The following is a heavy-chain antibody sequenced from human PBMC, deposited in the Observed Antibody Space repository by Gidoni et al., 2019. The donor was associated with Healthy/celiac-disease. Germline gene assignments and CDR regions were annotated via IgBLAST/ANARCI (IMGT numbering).Heavy chain of an antibody. CDR2: INHSGST. V-gene: IGHV4-34*01. J-gene: IGHJ6*02. CDR3: ARGRPYCTNGVCFNYYYYGMDV. D-gene: IGHD2-8*01. Sequence: QVQLQQWGAGLLKPSETLSLTCAVYGGSFSGYYWSWTRQPPGKGLEWIGEINHSGSTNYNPSLKSRVTISVDTSKNQFSLKLSSVTAADTAVYYCARGRPYCTNGVCFNYYYYGMDVWGQGTTVTVSS. CDR1: GGSFSGYY.